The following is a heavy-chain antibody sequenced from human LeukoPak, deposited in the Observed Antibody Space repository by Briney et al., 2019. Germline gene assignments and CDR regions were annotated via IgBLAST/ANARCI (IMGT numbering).Heavy chain of an antibody. J-gene: IGHJ6*02. D-gene: IGHD2-21*01. CDR1: GFTFSSYS. CDR3: ARRLYYYYGMDV. Sequence: GGSLRLSCAASGFTFSSYSMNWVRQAPGKGLEWVSSISSSSSYIYYADSVKGRFTIYRDNAKNSLYLQMNSLRAEDTAVYYCARRLYYYYGMDVWGQGTTVTVSS. CDR2: ISSSSSYI. V-gene: IGHV3-21*01.